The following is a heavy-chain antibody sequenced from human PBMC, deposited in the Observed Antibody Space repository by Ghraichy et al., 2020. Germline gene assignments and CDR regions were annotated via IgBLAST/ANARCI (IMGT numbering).Heavy chain of an antibody. V-gene: IGHV4-4*02. CDR3: ARGERGGITIFGVVSSGLDV. Sequence: SETLSLTCAVSGGSISSSNWWSWVRQPPGKGLEWIGEIYHSGTTNYNPSLKSRVTISVDNSKNQFSLKLSSVTAADTAVYYCARGERGGITIFGVVSSGLDVWGQGTTVTVSS. D-gene: IGHD3-3*01. CDR2: IYHSGTT. CDR1: GGSISSSNW. J-gene: IGHJ6*02.